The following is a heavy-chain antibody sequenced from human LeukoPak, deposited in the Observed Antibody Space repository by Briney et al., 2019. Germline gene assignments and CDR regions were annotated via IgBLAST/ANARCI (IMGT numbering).Heavy chain of an antibody. V-gene: IGHV3-30*01. CDR2: ISYDGSNK. D-gene: IGHD3-22*01. Sequence: SGGSLRLSCAASGLTFSSYAMHCVRHAPGKGVEWGAVISYDGSNKYYADSVKGRFTISRDNSKNTLYLQMNSLRADDTAVYYCASPLQAYYYDRSGYSPHEYWGQGNLVTVSS. J-gene: IGHJ4*02. CDR1: GLTFSSYA. CDR3: ASPLQAYYYDRSGYSPHEY.